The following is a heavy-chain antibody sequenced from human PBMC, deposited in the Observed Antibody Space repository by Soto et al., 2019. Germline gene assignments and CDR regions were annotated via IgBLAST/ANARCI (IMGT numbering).Heavy chain of an antibody. CDR3: ARSGVTGIVIPSHWFDP. V-gene: IGHV4-31*03. Sequence: QVQLQQSGPGLLKPSQILSLTCTVSGDSIGGVGYWSWIRQFPGRGLEWIGCISSSGSTYYNPALTIRFSLSLVTSQYQFSLKLLSVTAADTAIYYCARSGVTGIVIPSHWFDPWGQGTLVTVSS. D-gene: IGHD2-21*02. J-gene: IGHJ5*02. CDR1: GDSIGGVGY. CDR2: ISSSGST.